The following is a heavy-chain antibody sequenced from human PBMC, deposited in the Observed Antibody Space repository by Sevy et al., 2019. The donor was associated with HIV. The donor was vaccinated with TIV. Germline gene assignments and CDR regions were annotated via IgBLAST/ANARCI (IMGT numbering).Heavy chain of an antibody. V-gene: IGHV3-7*01. CDR2: INPDGSER. CDR1: GFAFRIYW. J-gene: IGHJ6*02. Sequence: GGSLRLSCAASGFAFRIYWMSWVRQAPGKGLEWVANINPDGSERYYVDSVKSRFAISRDKAKESFYLQMTSLRAEDKALYYCARSPPVSENGGYGCHYYYFYNGMDVWGQGTTVTVSS. CDR3: ARSPPVSENGGYGCHYYYFYNGMDV. D-gene: IGHD2-15*01.